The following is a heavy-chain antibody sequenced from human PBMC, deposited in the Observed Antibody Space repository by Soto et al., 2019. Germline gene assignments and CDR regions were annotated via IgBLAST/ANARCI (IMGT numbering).Heavy chain of an antibody. V-gene: IGHV3-23*01. J-gene: IGHJ3*02. CDR1: GFTFSSYA. Sequence: EVQLLESGGGLVQPGGSLRLSCAASGFTFSSYAMSWVRQAPGKGLDWVSAITNSGGSTYYADSVKGRFTISRDNSKNTLYLQMNSLRAEDTAVYYCAKGTPYYDSSGYAFDIWGQGTMVTVSS. CDR2: ITNSGGST. D-gene: IGHD3-22*01. CDR3: AKGTPYYDSSGYAFDI.